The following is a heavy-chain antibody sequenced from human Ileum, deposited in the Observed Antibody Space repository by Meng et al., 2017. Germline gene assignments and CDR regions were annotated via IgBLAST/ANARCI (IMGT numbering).Heavy chain of an antibody. CDR1: GYTLTSYG. CDR3: ARVGGWALFDYNGSYFAY. CDR2: IRVYNGNT. D-gene: IGHD1-26*01. J-gene: IGHJ4*03. V-gene: IGHV1-18*01. Sequence: ASVKVSCKASGYTLTSYGISWVRQAPGQGLEWMGWIRVYNGNTNYAQKLQGRVTMTTDTSKSTAYMELRSLRADDTAVYYCARVGGWALFDYNGSYFAYWGQGTLVTVSS.